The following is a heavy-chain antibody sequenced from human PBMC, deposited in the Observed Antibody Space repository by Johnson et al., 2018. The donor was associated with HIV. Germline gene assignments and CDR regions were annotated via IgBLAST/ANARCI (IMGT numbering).Heavy chain of an antibody. CDR3: TTRLRVGITGPTTAFDI. CDR1: GFTFSSFG. V-gene: IGHV3-30*03. Sequence: QVQLVESGGGVVQPGRSLRLSCATSGFTFSSFGMHWVRQAPGKGLEWVAVISYDGSNKYYADSVKGRFIISRDNSKNTLYLQMNSLKTEDTAVYYCTTRLRVGITGPTTAFDIWGQGTMVTVSS. J-gene: IGHJ3*02. CDR2: ISYDGSNK. D-gene: IGHD1-20*01.